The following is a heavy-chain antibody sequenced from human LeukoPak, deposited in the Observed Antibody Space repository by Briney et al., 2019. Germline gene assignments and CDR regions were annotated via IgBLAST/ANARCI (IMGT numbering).Heavy chain of an antibody. J-gene: IGHJ5*02. D-gene: IGHD6-13*01. Sequence: SETLSPTCSVSGGSVSDYHWSWIRQPAGKGLEWIGRIFTSGTIHYHPSLRSRVTISVDQSKNQFFLKLTSVTAADTAVYYCARDRDIADYNWLDPWGQGTLVTVSP. V-gene: IGHV4-4*07. CDR1: GGSVSDYH. CDR3: ARDRDIADYNWLDP. CDR2: IFTSGTI.